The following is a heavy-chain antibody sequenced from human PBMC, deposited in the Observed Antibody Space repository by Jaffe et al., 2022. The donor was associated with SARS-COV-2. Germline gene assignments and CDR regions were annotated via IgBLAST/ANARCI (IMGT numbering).Heavy chain of an antibody. V-gene: IGHV4-39*01. D-gene: IGHD5-12*01. CDR2: IYYRGST. Sequence: QLQLQESGPGLVKPSETLSLTCTVSGGSISSSSYYWGWVRQPPGKGLEWIGNIYYRGSTYYNPSLKSRVTISVDTSKNQFSLKLNSVTAADTAVYYCVRLIAEGVALQETNYYYRMDVWGKGTTVTVSS. J-gene: IGHJ6*04. CDR3: VRLIAEGVALQETNYYYRMDV. CDR1: GGSISSSSYY.